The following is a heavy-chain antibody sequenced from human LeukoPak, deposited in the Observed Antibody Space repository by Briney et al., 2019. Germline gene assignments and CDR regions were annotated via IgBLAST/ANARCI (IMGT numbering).Heavy chain of an antibody. D-gene: IGHD3-3*01. J-gene: IGHJ4*02. CDR1: GYTFTSYN. Sequence: ASVKVSCKASGYTFTSYNMHWVRQAPGEGLEWMGIINPSGGSTGYAQKFQGRVTMTRDTSTSTVYMELSSLRSEDTAVYYCARGVLISDFWSGPGYYFDYWGQGTLVTVSS. V-gene: IGHV1-46*01. CDR3: ARGVLISDFWSGPGYYFDY. CDR2: INPSGGST.